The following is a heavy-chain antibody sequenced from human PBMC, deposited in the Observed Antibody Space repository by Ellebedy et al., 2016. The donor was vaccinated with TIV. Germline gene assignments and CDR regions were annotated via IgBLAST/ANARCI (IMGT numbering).Heavy chain of an antibody. CDR2: IYPGDSDT. CDR3: ARHLAAAGTGWFDP. CDR1: GYSFTSYW. J-gene: IGHJ5*02. Sequence: GESLKISXKGSGYSFTSYWIDWVRQMPGKGLEWMGIIYPGDSDTRYSPSFQGQVTISADKSISTAYLQWSSLKASDTAMYYCARHLAAAGTGWFDPWGQGTLVTVSS. V-gene: IGHV5-51*01. D-gene: IGHD6-13*01.